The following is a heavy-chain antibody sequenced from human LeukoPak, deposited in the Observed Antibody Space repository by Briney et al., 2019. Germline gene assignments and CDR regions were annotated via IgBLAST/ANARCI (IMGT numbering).Heavy chain of an antibody. D-gene: IGHD5-24*01. CDR2: IYYSGST. Sequence: SETLPLTCTVSGDSINSYYWSWIRQPPGKGLEWIGYIYYSGSTNYNPSLKSRVTISVDTSKNQFSLKLSSVTAADTAVYYCAAWGTEMATIRWGQGTLVTVSS. CDR1: GDSINSYY. J-gene: IGHJ4*02. V-gene: IGHV4-59*01. CDR3: AAWGTEMATIR.